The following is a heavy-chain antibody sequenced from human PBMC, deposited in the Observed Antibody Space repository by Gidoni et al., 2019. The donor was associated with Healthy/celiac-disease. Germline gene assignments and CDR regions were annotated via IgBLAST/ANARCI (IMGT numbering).Heavy chain of an antibody. Sequence: QVQLVQSGAAVKKPGSSVKVSCKASGGTFSSYAISWVRQAPGQGLGWMGGIIPIFGTANYAQKFQGRVTITADESTSTAYMELSSLRSEDTAVYYCARDGPSDYDILTGYFPNHYYYYYGMDVWGQGTTVTVSS. D-gene: IGHD3-9*01. CDR3: ARDGPSDYDILTGYFPNHYYYYYGMDV. CDR1: GGTFSSYA. V-gene: IGHV1-69*01. J-gene: IGHJ6*02. CDR2: IIPIFGTA.